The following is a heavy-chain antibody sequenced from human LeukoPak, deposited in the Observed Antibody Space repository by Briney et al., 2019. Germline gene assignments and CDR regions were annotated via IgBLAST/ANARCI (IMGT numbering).Heavy chain of an antibody. D-gene: IGHD6-13*01. CDR1: GFTFSAYA. CDR3: VRGGSSSWYDYTFDY. Sequence: PGGSLRLSCSASGFTFSAYAIHCVRQAPGKGLEYVSAVSSNGGSTYYADSVKGRFTIARDNSKNTLYLQMSSLRTEDTALYYCVRGGSSSWYDYTFDYWGQGTLVTVSS. V-gene: IGHV3-64D*06. CDR2: VSSNGGST. J-gene: IGHJ4*01.